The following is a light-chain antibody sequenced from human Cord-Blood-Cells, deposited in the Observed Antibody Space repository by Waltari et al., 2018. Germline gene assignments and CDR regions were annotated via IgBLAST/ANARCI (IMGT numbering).Light chain of an antibody. CDR1: SSDIGSNH. CDR3: AAWDDSLSGWV. Sequence: QYVLTPPPSASGTPGQRVTISCSESSSDIGSNHVYWYQQLPGTAPTLLIYRNNPRPSGVPARFSGSKSGTSASLAISGLRSEDESDYYCAAWDDSLSGWVFGGGTKLTVL. CDR2: RNN. V-gene: IGLV1-47*01. J-gene: IGLJ3*02.